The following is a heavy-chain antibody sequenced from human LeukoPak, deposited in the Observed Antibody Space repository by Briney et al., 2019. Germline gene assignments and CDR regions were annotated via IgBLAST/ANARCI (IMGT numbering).Heavy chain of an antibody. V-gene: IGHV3-23*01. CDR3: ARIIVGGVIDH. Sequence: PGGSLRLSCAASGFTFGTSAMSWVRQAPGKGLEWVSSISGSSAGNTYYADSVKGRFTISRDNSKNTLYLQMNTLRAEDTAAYYCARIIVGGVIDHWGQGTLVTVSS. J-gene: IGHJ4*02. D-gene: IGHD2/OR15-2a*01. CDR1: GFTFGTSA. CDR2: ISGSSAGNT.